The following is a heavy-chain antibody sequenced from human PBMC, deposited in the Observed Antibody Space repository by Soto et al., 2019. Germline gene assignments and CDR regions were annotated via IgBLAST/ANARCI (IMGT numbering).Heavy chain of an antibody. CDR2: ISAYNGDT. Sequence: QVQLVQSGGEVKKPGASVKVSCKASGYTFTSYGISWVRQAPGQGLEWMGWISAYNGDTDHAQKLQGRVTMTTDTTTSTGYMEPGSRRSDDTAVYYCARVDDIVVVAADYWGQGTLVTVSS. D-gene: IGHD2-15*01. J-gene: IGHJ4*02. CDR1: GYTFTSYG. V-gene: IGHV1-18*01. CDR3: ARVDDIVVVAADY.